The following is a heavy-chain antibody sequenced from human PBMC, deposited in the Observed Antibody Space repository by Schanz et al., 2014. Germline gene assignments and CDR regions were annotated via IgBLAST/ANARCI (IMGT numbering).Heavy chain of an antibody. Sequence: EVQLLESGGGLVQPGGSLRLSCSASTFTFDHYAMTWVRQAPGKGLEWVAAVSSRSDEIKYADSVRGRFTISRDNSKNTLYLQMDSLRAEDTAVYFWAKKVPAYNPFDSWGQGTLVTVSS. CDR1: TFTFDHYA. D-gene: IGHD1-1*01. CDR2: VSSRSDEI. J-gene: IGHJ4*02. V-gene: IGHV3-23*05. CDR3: AKKVPAYNPFDS.